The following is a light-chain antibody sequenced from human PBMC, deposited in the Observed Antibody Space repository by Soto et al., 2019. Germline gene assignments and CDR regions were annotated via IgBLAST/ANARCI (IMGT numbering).Light chain of an antibody. J-gene: IGKJ1*01. CDR1: QTISSW. Sequence: DIQMTQSPYTLSGSVGDRVTITCRASQTISSWLAWYQQKPGKAPKLLIYKASTFKSGVPSRFIGSASGTELTLTISSLQPDDFATYYCQHYNSYSEAFGQGTKVELK. CDR2: KAS. CDR3: QHYNSYSEA. V-gene: IGKV1-5*03.